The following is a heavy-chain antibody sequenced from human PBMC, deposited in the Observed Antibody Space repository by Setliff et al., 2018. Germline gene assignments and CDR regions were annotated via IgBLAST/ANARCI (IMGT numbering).Heavy chain of an antibody. CDR1: GASMSSGVYY. J-gene: IGHJ4*02. CDR3: ARTGTYRYFDY. D-gene: IGHD1-1*01. CDR2: IYYGGTT. Sequence: SETLSLTCSVSGASMSSGVYYWAWIRQPPGKGLEWIGRIYYGGTTYYNSSLKSRVTITVDTSKNHFSLKLTSVTAADTAVYYCARTGTYRYFDYWGQGTLVTVSS. V-gene: IGHV4-39*02.